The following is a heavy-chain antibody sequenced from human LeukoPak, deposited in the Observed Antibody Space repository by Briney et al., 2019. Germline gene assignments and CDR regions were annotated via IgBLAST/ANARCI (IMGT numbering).Heavy chain of an antibody. V-gene: IGHV4-59*01. CDR1: GASISSYY. J-gene: IGHJ5*02. CDR3: ATISQRSLDP. Sequence: PSETLSLTCTVSGASISSYYWNWIRQPPGKELEWIGYIYYSGSTNYNPSLKSRVTISVDTSKNQFSLKLSSVTAADTAVYYCATISQRSLDPWGQGTLVTVSS. CDR2: IYYSGST.